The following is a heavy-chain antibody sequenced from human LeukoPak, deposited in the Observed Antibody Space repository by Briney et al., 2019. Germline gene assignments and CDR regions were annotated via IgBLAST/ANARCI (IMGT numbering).Heavy chain of an antibody. CDR2: IYHSGST. Sequence: SETLSLTCAVSGYSISSGYYWGWIRQPPGKGLEWIGSIYHSGSTYYNPSLKSRVTISVDTSKNQFSLKLSSVTAADTAVYYCASLDYLLLSPYFDYWGQGTLVTVSS. J-gene: IGHJ4*02. CDR3: ASLDYLLLSPYFDY. CDR1: GYSISSGYY. D-gene: IGHD2-2*01. V-gene: IGHV4-38-2*01.